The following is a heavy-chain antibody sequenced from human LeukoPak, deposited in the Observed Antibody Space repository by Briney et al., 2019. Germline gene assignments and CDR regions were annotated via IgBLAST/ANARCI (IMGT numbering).Heavy chain of an antibody. CDR1: GYTFTGYY. CDR2: INPNSGGT. V-gene: IGHV1-2*02. Sequence: ASVKVSCKASGYTFTGYYMHWVRQAPGQGLEWMGWINPNSGGTNYAQKFQGRVTMTRDTSISTAYMELSRLRSDDTAVYYCARSFQGSSSWYVYWGQGTLVTVSS. CDR3: ARSFQGSSSWYVY. J-gene: IGHJ4*02. D-gene: IGHD6-13*01.